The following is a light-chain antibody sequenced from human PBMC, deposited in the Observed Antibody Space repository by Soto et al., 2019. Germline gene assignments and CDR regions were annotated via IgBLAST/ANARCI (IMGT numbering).Light chain of an antibody. J-gene: IGLJ2*01. Sequence: QSVLTQPPSVSEAPRQRVTISCSGSTSNIGNNDVSWYQQLPGKTPQLLIYYDDLLPSGVSDRCSGSKSGTSAALAISGLQSEDDAAYYYAAWDDRLNGLIFGGGTQLTVL. CDR1: TSNIGNND. CDR3: AAWDDRLNGLI. CDR2: YDD. V-gene: IGLV1-36*01.